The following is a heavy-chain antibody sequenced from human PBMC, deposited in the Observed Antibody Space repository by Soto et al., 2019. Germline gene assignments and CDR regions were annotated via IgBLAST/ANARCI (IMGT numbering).Heavy chain of an antibody. J-gene: IGHJ6*02. CDR3: ARRYCSSTSCYMFYYYGMDV. Sequence: QVQLVQFGAEVKKPGASVKVSCKASGYTFTSYGISWVRQAPGQGLEWMGWISAYNGNTNYAQKLQGRVTMTTDTSTSTAYMELRSLRSDDTAVYYCARRYCSSTSCYMFYYYGMDVWGQGTTVTVSS. CDR1: GYTFTSYG. D-gene: IGHD2-2*02. CDR2: ISAYNGNT. V-gene: IGHV1-18*01.